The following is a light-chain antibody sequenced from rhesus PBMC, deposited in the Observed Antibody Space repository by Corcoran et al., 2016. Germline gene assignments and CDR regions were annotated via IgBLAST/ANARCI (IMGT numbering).Light chain of an antibody. Sequence: EIVLTQSPATLSLSPGERATLSCRASQSVSSTLAWYHPNPGQVPRLLIYGASNRATGIPDRFSGSGSGTYFTLTISSLEPEDFSVYYCQQYSNWPHTFGGGTKVEIK. J-gene: IGKJ4*01. CDR3: QQYSNWPHT. V-gene: IGKV3-42*03. CDR1: QSVSST. CDR2: GAS.